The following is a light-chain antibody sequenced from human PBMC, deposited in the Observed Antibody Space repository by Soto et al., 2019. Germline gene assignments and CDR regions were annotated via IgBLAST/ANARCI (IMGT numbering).Light chain of an antibody. J-gene: IGLJ7*01. V-gene: IGLV2-14*03. CDR3: SSYTSTNIPM. CDR2: DVS. CDR1: SSDVGGYDY. Sequence: QYALTQPASVSGSPGQSITISCTGTSSDVGGYDYVSWYQHHPGKAPKLMIFDVSHRPSGVSDRFSGSKTGNTASLTISGLQAEDEADYYCSSYTSTNIPMFGGGTQLTVL.